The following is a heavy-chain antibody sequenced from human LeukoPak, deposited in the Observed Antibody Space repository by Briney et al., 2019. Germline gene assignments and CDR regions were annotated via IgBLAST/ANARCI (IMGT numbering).Heavy chain of an antibody. V-gene: IGHV3-48*03. CDR3: AGQLDLYYFDY. J-gene: IGHJ4*02. Sequence: PGGSLRLSCAASGFTFSSYEMNWVRQAPGKGLEWVSYISSSGSTIYYADSVKGRFTISRDNAKNSLYLQMSSLRAEDTAVYYCAGQLDLYYFDYWGQGTLVTVSS. CDR2: ISSSGSTI. CDR1: GFTFSSYE. D-gene: IGHD6-13*01.